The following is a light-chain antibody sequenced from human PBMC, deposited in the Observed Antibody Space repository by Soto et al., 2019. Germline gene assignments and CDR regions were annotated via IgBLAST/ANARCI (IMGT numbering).Light chain of an antibody. CDR3: QQLNSYPVT. Sequence: DIQLTQSPSFLSASVGDRVTITCRASQGLTNYFAWYQQKPGKAPKLLIYAVSNLQSGVPSRFSGSGSGTEFTLTISSLQPGDFATYYCQQLNSYPVTFGGGTRVEI. J-gene: IGKJ4*01. V-gene: IGKV1-9*01. CDR2: AVS. CDR1: QGLTNY.